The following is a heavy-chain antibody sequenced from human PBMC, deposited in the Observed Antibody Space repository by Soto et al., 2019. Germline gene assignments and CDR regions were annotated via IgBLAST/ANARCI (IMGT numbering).Heavy chain of an antibody. J-gene: IGHJ6*02. CDR2: ISPYNDDT. D-gene: IGHD3-22*01. CDR1: GYRFSIYG. CDR3: ARGGYYDSSGARNYHYYGMDV. Sequence: ASVKVSCKASGYRFSIYGSTWGRQAPGQGLEWLGWISPYNDDTKYAQRLQGRVTMTTDTSTRTAYMDIRGLRSDDTAIYYCARGGYYDSSGARNYHYYGMDVWGQGTTVTVSS. V-gene: IGHV1-18*01.